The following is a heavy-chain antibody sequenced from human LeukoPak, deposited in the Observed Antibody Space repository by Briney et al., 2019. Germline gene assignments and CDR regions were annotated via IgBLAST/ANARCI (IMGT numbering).Heavy chain of an antibody. CDR1: GFTFDDYG. CDR2: ISGSGGST. J-gene: IGHJ4*02. Sequence: GGSLRLSCAASGFTFDDYGMSWVRQAPGKGLEWVSAISGSGGSTYYADSVKVRFTISRDNSKNALYLQMNSLRAEDTAVYYCAKTRYSSSWTQNFDYWGQGTLVTVSS. V-gene: IGHV3-23*01. CDR3: AKTRYSSSWTQNFDY. D-gene: IGHD6-13*01.